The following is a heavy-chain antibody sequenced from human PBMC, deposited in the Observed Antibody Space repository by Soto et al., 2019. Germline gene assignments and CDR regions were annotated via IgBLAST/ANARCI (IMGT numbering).Heavy chain of an antibody. J-gene: IGHJ4*02. D-gene: IGHD3-9*01. Sequence: PSETLSLTCAVSGYSISSGYYWGWIRQPPGKGREWIGSIYHSGSTYYNPSLKSRVTISVDTSKNQFSLKLSSVTAADTAVYYCARDKWYYDILTSRYWGQGTLVTVSS. V-gene: IGHV4-38-2*02. CDR1: GYSISSGYY. CDR3: ARDKWYYDILTSRY. CDR2: IYHSGST.